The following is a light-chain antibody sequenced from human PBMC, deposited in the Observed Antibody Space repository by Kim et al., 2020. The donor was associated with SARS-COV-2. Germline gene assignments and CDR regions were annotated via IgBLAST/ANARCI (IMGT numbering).Light chain of an antibody. V-gene: IGLV1-44*01. Sequence: GQKVAITCSGRSTNIGINVVNWYQQLPGPAPKLLMFDNSQRPSGVPDRFSGSKSGTSASLAISGLQSEDEADYYCATWDDSLHGVVFGGGTQLTVL. CDR2: DNS. CDR3: ATWDDSLHGVV. J-gene: IGLJ2*01. CDR1: STNIGINV.